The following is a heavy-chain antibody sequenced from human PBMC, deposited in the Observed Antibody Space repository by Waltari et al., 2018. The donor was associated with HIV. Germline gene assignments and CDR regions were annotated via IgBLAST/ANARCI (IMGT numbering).Heavy chain of an antibody. V-gene: IGHV2-5*02. J-gene: IGHJ4*02. CDR3: ARRAGEFGRGYYSFDY. Sequence: QITLKESGPMLVKPTQTLTLTCPFSGFSLSANGVGVGWIRQPPGKALEWLALIYWDDDKRYNPSLKNRLTITKDTSKNQVVLTMTNVDPGDTATYYGARRAGEFGRGYYSFDYWGQGTLVTVSS. D-gene: IGHD3-3*01. CDR2: IYWDDDK. CDR1: GFSLSANGVG.